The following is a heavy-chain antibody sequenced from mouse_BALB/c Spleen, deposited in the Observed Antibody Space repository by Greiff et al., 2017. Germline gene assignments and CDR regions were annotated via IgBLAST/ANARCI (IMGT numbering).Heavy chain of an antibody. Sequence: EVQLVESGGGLVQPGGSMKLSCVASGFTFSNYWMNWVRQSPEKGLEWVAEIRLKSNNYATHYAESVKGRFTISRDDSKSSVYLQMNNLRAEDTGIYYCTRRAYGNYAYAMDYWGQGTSVTVSS. J-gene: IGHJ4*01. V-gene: IGHV6-6*02. CDR2: IRLKSNNYAT. CDR1: GFTFSNYW. D-gene: IGHD2-10*02. CDR3: TRRAYGNYAYAMDY.